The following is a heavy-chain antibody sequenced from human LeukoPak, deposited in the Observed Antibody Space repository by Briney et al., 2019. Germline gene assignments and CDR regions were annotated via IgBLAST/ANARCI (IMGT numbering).Heavy chain of an antibody. CDR2: IYYSGST. CDR1: GGSISSYY. CDR3: ARDLNDYGDYGYFDP. J-gene: IGHJ5*02. Sequence: SETLSLTCTVSGGSISSYYWSWIRQPPGKGLEWIGYIYYSGSTNYNPSLKSRVTISVDTSKNQFSLKLSSVAAADTAVYYCARDLNDYGDYGYFDPWGQGTLVTVSS. V-gene: IGHV4-59*01. D-gene: IGHD4-17*01.